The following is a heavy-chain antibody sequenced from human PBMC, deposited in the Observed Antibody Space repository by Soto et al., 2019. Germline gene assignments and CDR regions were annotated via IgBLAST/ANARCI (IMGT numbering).Heavy chain of an antibody. Sequence: GGSLRLSCAASGFSFSDYYMSWIRQAPGKGLEWVSLISTSGSSTDYADSVKGRFTISRDNAKNSLSLQMNSLRAEDTAVYYCAKSWGSIAARLSYSYYYYGMDVWGQGTTVTVSS. V-gene: IGHV3-11*01. D-gene: IGHD6-6*01. J-gene: IGHJ6*02. CDR2: ISTSGSST. CDR3: AKSWGSIAARLSYSYYYYGMDV. CDR1: GFSFSDYY.